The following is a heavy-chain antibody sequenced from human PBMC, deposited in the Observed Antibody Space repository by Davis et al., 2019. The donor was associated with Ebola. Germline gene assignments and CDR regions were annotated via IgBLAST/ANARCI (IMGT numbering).Heavy chain of an antibody. CDR2: ISAYNGNT. V-gene: IGHV1-18*01. J-gene: IGHJ4*02. Sequence: AASVKVSCKASGYSFTTYGMNWVRQAPGQGLEWMGWISAYNGNTNYAQKLQGRVTMTRDTSTSTVYMELSSLRSEDTAVYYCARSEYSGYYFDYWGQGTLVTVSS. CDR1: GYSFTTYG. D-gene: IGHD5-12*01. CDR3: ARSEYSGYYFDY.